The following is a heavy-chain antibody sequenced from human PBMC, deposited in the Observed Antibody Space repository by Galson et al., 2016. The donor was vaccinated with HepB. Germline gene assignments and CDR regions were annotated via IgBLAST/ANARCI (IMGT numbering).Heavy chain of an antibody. D-gene: IGHD5-24*01. Sequence: SVKVSCKASGYPFTTNGITWVRQAPGQGLEWMGWISAHNGDTNSPQKFQGRVTLTTDTSTRTAYMELRSLKSDDTAVYYCARDRDRSLEYWGQGTLVTVSS. V-gene: IGHV1-18*04. CDR3: ARDRDRSLEY. CDR1: GYPFTTNG. CDR2: ISAHNGDT. J-gene: IGHJ4*02.